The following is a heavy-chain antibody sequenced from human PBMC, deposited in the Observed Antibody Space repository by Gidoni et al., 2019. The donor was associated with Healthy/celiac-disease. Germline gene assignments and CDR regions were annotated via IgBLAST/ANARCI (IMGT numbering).Heavy chain of an antibody. CDR1: GGSISSYH. J-gene: IGHJ4*02. CDR2: ISTSGST. Sequence: QVQLQESGPGLVKPSETLSLTCTVSGGSISSYHWRWIRQPAGKGLEWIGRISTSGSTNYNPALKSRVTMSVDTYKNQFSLKLSSVTAADAAVYYCAGDGYSSGWYSLDYWGQGTLVTVSS. CDR3: AGDGYSSGWYSLDY. D-gene: IGHD6-19*01. V-gene: IGHV4-4*07.